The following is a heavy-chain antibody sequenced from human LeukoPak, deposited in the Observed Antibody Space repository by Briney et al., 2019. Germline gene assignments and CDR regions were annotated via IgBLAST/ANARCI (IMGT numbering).Heavy chain of an antibody. CDR2: VNSDGSWT. CDR1: GNYW. D-gene: IGHD5-18*01. J-gene: IGHJ4*02. V-gene: IGHV3-74*01. CDR3: ARRNTALDC. Sequence: GGSLRLSCAASGNYWMHWVRQAPGKGLVWVSHVNSDGSWTSHADSVKGRFTISKDNAKNTVYLQMNNLRTEDTAVYYCARRNTALDCWGQGTLVTVSS.